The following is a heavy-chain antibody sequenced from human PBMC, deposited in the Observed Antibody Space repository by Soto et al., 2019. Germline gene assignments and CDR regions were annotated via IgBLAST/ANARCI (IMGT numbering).Heavy chain of an antibody. Sequence: QVQLVESGGGLVKPGGSLRLSCAASGFTFSDSYMSWIRQAPGKGLEWISYITFSGNTVYYADSLKGRFTSSRDNAKNSLYLQINRLRAEDTAVYYCARVSWREKYGMDVWGQGTTVTVSS. J-gene: IGHJ6*02. CDR3: ARVSWREKYGMDV. CDR2: ITFSGNTV. CDR1: GFTFSDSY. V-gene: IGHV3-11*01.